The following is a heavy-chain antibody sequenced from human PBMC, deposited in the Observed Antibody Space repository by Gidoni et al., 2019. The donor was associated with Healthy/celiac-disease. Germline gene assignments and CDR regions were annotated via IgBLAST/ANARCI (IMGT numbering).Heavy chain of an antibody. CDR2: ISDDGSNK. D-gene: IGHD1-26*01. Sequence: QVQLVESGGGVVQPGRSLRLSCAASGFNFSSYAMHWVRQAPDKGLEWVAVISDDGSNKYYADSVKGRFTISRDSSKNTLYLQMNSLRAEDTAVYFCARAYTGYHSGRFYDYWGQGTLVTVSS. CDR1: GFNFSSYA. CDR3: ARAYTGYHSGRFYDY. V-gene: IGHV3-30-3*01. J-gene: IGHJ4*02.